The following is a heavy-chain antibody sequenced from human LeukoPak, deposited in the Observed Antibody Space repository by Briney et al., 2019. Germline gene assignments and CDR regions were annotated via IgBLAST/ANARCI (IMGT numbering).Heavy chain of an antibody. CDR3: ARERGDKGYYDSSGYYQHDAFDI. D-gene: IGHD3-22*01. CDR2: INPNSGGT. CDR1: GYTFTGYY. Sequence: ASVKVSCKASGYTFTGYYMHWVRQAPGQGLEWMGWINPNSGGTNYAQKFQGWVTMTRDTSISTAYMELSRLRSDDTAVYYCARERGDKGYYDSSGYYQHDAFDIWGQGTMVTVSS. V-gene: IGHV1-2*04. J-gene: IGHJ3*02.